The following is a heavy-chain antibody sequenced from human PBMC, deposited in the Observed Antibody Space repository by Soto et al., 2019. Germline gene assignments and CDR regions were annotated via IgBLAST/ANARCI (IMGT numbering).Heavy chain of an antibody. CDR1: GGTFSSYA. J-gene: IGHJ5*02. V-gene: IGHV1-69*01. D-gene: IGHD1-20*01. CDR2: IIPIFGTA. CDR3: ARDGYNWDPHWFDP. Sequence: QVQLVQSGAEVKKPGSSVKVSCKASGGTFSSYAISWVRQAPGQGLEWMGGIIPIFGTANYAQKFQGRVTTTADESTSTAYMELSSLRSEDTALYYCARDGYNWDPHWFDPWGQGTLVTVSS.